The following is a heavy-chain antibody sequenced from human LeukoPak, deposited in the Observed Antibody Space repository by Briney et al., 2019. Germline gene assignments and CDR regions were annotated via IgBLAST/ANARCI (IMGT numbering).Heavy chain of an antibody. CDR3: ARIVTLNWFDP. CDR2: ISSSSSTI. CDR1: GFTFSSYS. D-gene: IGHD3-9*01. J-gene: IGHJ5*02. V-gene: IGHV3-48*01. Sequence: GGSLRLSCAPSGFTFSSYSVNWVRQAPGKGLDWISYISSSSSTIYYAYSVKGRFTISRDNAKNSLYLQMNSLRAEDTAVYYCARIVTLNWFDPWGQGALVTVSS.